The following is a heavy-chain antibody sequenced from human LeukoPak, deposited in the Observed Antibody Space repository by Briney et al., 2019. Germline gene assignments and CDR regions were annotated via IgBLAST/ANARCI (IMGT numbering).Heavy chain of an antibody. D-gene: IGHD3-16*01. CDR2: IYSGGST. CDR3: ARRGGRGGPWYFDL. J-gene: IGHJ2*01. V-gene: IGHV3-53*01. Sequence: GGSLRLSCAASGFTVSSNHMSWVRQAPGKGLEWVSVIYSGGSTYYADSVKGRFTISRDNSKNTLCLQMNSLRAEDTAVYYCARRGGRGGPWYFDLWGRGTLVTVSS. CDR1: GFTVSSNH.